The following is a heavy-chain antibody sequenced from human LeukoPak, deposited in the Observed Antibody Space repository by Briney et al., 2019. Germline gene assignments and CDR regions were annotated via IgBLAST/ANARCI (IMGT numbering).Heavy chain of an antibody. D-gene: IGHD2/OR15-2a*01. Sequence: SETLSLTCAVSCGPISGYLWRGRRQPPGKGLEGFGYIYCTGSTIYNPSLRSRVSMSVDVSKNPFSLNLSSVAAADTAVYYCARHDPVGHFLRGMDVWGQGTTVTVSS. J-gene: IGHJ6*02. V-gene: IGHV4-59*08. CDR3: ARHDPVGHFLRGMDV. CDR1: CGPISGYL. CDR2: IYCTGST.